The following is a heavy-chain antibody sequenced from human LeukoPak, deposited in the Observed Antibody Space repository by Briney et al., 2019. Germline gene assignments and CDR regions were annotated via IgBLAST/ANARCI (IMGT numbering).Heavy chain of an antibody. CDR1: GYTFTGYY. Sequence: ASVTVSCKASGYTFTGYYMHWVGQAHGQGHGWMGWINPNSGDTNYPQKFQGRVTMTRDMSISAAFMELSRLTSDDTAVYYCARVAGIAARPDFWGQGTLVTVSS. CDR3: ARVAGIAARPDF. CDR2: INPNSGDT. V-gene: IGHV1-2*02. D-gene: IGHD6-6*01. J-gene: IGHJ4*02.